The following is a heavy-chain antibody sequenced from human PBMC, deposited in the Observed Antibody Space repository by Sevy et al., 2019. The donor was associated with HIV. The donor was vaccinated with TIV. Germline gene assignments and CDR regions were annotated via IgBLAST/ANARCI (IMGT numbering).Heavy chain of an antibody. CDR3: ARDRVGATTSGFYYYGMDV. D-gene: IGHD1-26*01. Sequence: SETLSLTCAVSGYSISSGYYWGWIRQPPGKGLEWIGSIYHSRSTYYNPSLKSRVTISVDTSKNQFSLKLSSVTAADTAVYYCARDRVGATTSGFYYYGMDVWGQGTTVTVSS. CDR2: IYHSRST. J-gene: IGHJ6*02. V-gene: IGHV4-38-2*02. CDR1: GYSISSGYY.